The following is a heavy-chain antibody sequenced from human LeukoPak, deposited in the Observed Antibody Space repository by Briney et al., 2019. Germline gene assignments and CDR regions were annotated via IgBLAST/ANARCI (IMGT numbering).Heavy chain of an antibody. CDR2: IKQDGSEK. CDR3: ARALVAGVTLNALDI. CDR1: GFTFSSYW. V-gene: IGHV3-7*01. D-gene: IGHD2-15*01. J-gene: IGHJ3*02. Sequence: GGSLRLSCAASGFTFSSYWMSWVRQAPGKGLEWVANIKQDGSEKYYVDSVKGRFTISRDNAKNSLYLQMNSLRAEDTAVYYCARALVAGVTLNALDIWGQGTMVTVSS.